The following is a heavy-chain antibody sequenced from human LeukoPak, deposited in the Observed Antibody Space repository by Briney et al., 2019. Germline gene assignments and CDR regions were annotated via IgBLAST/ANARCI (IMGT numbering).Heavy chain of an antibody. J-gene: IGHJ3*02. D-gene: IGHD3-22*01. CDR1: GFTFSSYS. CDR2: ISSSSSYI. CDR3: ARRGRTDYYYDSSGPDAFGI. V-gene: IGHV3-21*01. Sequence: GGSLRLSCAASGFTFSSYSMNWVRQAPGKGLEWVSSISSSSSYIYYADSVKGRFTISRGNAKNSLFLQMNSLRAEDTAVYYCARRGRTDYYYDSSGPDAFGIWGQGKMVTVSS.